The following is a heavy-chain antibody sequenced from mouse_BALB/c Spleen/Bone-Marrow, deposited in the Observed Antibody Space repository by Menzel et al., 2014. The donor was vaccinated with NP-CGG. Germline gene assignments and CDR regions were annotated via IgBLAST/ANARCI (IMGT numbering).Heavy chain of an antibody. D-gene: IGHD4-1*01. V-gene: IGHV1-66*01. CDR3: ARDWDEYYFDY. CDR1: GYSFTSYY. Sequence: VQLQQSGPELVKPGASVKMSCKASGYSFTSYYIHWVKQRPGQGLEWIGWIFPGSDNTKYNEKFKGKATLTADTSSSTAYMHLSSLTSEDSAVYFCARDWDEYYFDYWGQDTTLTVSS. CDR2: IFPGSDNT. J-gene: IGHJ2*01.